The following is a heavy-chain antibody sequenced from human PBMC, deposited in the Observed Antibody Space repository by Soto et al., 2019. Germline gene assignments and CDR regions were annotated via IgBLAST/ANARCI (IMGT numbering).Heavy chain of an antibody. CDR1: GFSLRSYA. J-gene: IGHJ3*02. CDR2: ITASGGKT. V-gene: IGHV3-23*01. Sequence: EVQLLESGGGLVQPGGSLRLSCAASGFSLRSYAMSWVRQAPGKGPEWVSGITASGGKTYYADSVKGRFTISIDNSKNTWFLQMNSLRAVGTAVYFCAKDPNGDYVGAFDIWGQGTMVTVSS. CDR3: AKDPNGDYVGAFDI. D-gene: IGHD4-17*01.